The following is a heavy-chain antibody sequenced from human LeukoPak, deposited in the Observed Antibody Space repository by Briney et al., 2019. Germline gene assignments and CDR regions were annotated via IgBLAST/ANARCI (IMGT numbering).Heavy chain of an antibody. V-gene: IGHV3-74*01. CDR1: GFTFSSYW. J-gene: IGHJ4*02. D-gene: IGHD6-6*01. CDR3: ARGGSIAARPGDY. Sequence: GSLRLSCAASGFTFSSYWMHWVRQAPGKGLVWVSRINSDGSSTSYADSVKGRFTISRDNAKNTLYLQMNSLRAEDTAVYYCARGGSIAARPGDYWGQETLVTVSS. CDR2: INSDGSST.